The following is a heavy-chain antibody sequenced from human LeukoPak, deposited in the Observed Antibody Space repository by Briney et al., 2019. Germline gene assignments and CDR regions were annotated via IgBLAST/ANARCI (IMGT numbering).Heavy chain of an antibody. Sequence: HTGGSLRLSCTASGSTFNNFAMSWVRQAPGKGPEWVSAISGNSDNTYYADSVKGRFTISRDNSKNTLYLQMSSLRAEDTAVFYCAKGWETSGYYNGFDCWGQGTLVTVSS. CDR2: ISGNSDNT. CDR3: AKGWETSGYYNGFDC. J-gene: IGHJ4*02. CDR1: GSTFNNFA. D-gene: IGHD3-3*01. V-gene: IGHV3-23*01.